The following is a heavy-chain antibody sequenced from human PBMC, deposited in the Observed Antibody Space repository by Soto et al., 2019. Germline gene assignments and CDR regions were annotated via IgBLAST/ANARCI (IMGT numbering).Heavy chain of an antibody. V-gene: IGHV3-30*18. Sequence: PGGSLRLSCAASGFTFSSYVMHWVGQSPGKGLEWVAVISYDGSNKYYADSVKGRFTISRDNSKNTLYLQMNSLRAEDTAVYYCAKDRSSSSWYIGYYYGMDVWGQGTTVTVSS. CDR1: GFTFSSYV. J-gene: IGHJ6*02. CDR3: AKDRSSSSWYIGYYYGMDV. D-gene: IGHD6-13*01. CDR2: ISYDGSNK.